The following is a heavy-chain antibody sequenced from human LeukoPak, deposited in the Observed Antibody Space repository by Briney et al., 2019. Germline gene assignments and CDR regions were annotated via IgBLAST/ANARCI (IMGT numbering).Heavy chain of an antibody. CDR1: GFTFGDYA. CDR3: TRYPPWRSSGWSGRAFDI. CDR2: IRSKAYGGTT. J-gene: IGHJ3*02. Sequence: GGSLRLSCTASGFTFGDYAMSWFRQAPGKGLEWVGFIRSKAYGGTTEYVASVKGRFTISRDGSKSIAYLQMNSLKTEDTAVYYCTRYPPWRSSGWSGRAFDIWGQGTMVTVSS. D-gene: IGHD6-19*01. V-gene: IGHV3-49*01.